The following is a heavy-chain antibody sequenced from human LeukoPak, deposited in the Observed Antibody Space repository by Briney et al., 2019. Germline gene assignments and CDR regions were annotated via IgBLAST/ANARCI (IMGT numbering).Heavy chain of an antibody. Sequence: SETLSLTRTVSGGSISSGGYYWSWIRQHPGKGLEWIGCIYYSGSTYYNPSLKSRVTISVDTSKNQFSLKLSSVTAADAAVYYCARASDDILTGGSDYWGQGTLVTVSS. CDR2: IYYSGST. V-gene: IGHV4-31*03. D-gene: IGHD3-9*01. J-gene: IGHJ4*02. CDR3: ARASDDILTGGSDY. CDR1: GGSISSGGYY.